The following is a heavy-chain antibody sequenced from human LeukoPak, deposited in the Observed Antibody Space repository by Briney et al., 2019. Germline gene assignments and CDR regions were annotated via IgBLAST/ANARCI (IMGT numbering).Heavy chain of an antibody. CDR3: ARGRNHDSPFDY. Sequence: GGSLRLSCAASGFTFSSYGMHWVRQAPGKGLEWVAFIRYDGSNKYYADSVKGRFTISRDNSKNTLYLQMNSLRAEDTAVYYCARGRNHDSPFDYWGQGTLVTVSS. D-gene: IGHD1-14*01. CDR2: IRYDGSNK. V-gene: IGHV3-30*02. CDR1: GFTFSSYG. J-gene: IGHJ4*02.